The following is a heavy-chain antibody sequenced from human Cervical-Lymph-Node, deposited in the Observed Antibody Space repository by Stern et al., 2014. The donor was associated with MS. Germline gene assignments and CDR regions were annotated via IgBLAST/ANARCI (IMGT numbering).Heavy chain of an antibody. CDR3: TRHYGYYFDF. CDR2: IYPDDSDT. V-gene: IGHV5-51*01. Sequence: VQLLQSGVEVKKPGESLKISCKVSENIFSNFWIGWLRQMPGKGLEYVGIIYPDDSDTKSSPSFEGQVTISADKSINPAYLHWSSLKASDTAIYYCTRHYGYYFDFWGQGTLVTVSS. D-gene: IGHD4-17*01. CDR1: ENIFSNFW. J-gene: IGHJ4*02.